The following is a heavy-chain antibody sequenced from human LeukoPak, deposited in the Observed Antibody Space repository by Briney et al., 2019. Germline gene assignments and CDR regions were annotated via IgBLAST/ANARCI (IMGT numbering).Heavy chain of an antibody. CDR2: IYSGGST. J-gene: IGHJ4*02. Sequence: GGSLRLSCAASGFTVSSNYMSWVRQAPGKGLEWVSVIYSGGSTYYADSVKGRFTISRDNSKNTLYLQMNSLRAEDTAVYYCAKEGDDDVVVVAATHFDYWGQGTLVTVSS. CDR1: GFTVSSNY. CDR3: AKEGDDDVVVVAATHFDY. V-gene: IGHV3-53*01. D-gene: IGHD2-15*01.